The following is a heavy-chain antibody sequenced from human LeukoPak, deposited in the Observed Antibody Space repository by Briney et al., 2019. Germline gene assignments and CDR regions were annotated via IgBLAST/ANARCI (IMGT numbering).Heavy chain of an antibody. CDR1: GGSISSSSYY. CDR3: ARHPDYRLIDY. D-gene: IGHD4-11*01. Sequence: PSETLSLTCTVSGGSISSSSYYWGWLRQPPGKGLEWIGSIYYSGSTYYNPPLKSRVTISVDTSKNQFSLKLSSVTAADTAVYYCARHPDYRLIDYWGQGTLVTVSS. J-gene: IGHJ4*02. V-gene: IGHV4-39*01. CDR2: IYYSGST.